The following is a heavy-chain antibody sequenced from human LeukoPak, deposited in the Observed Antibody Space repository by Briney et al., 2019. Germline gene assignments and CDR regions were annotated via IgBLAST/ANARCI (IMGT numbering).Heavy chain of an antibody. CDR1: GGSFSGYY. D-gene: IGHD4-17*01. Sequence: PSETLSLTCAVYGGSFSGYYWSWIRQPPGKGLEWIGEVNHSGTTNYNPSLKSRVTISVDKSKMQFSLKLTSVTAADTAVYYCARIPQGDDYGDYAADYWGQGTQVTVSS. CDR3: ARIPQGDDYGDYAADY. J-gene: IGHJ4*02. V-gene: IGHV4-34*01. CDR2: VNHSGTT.